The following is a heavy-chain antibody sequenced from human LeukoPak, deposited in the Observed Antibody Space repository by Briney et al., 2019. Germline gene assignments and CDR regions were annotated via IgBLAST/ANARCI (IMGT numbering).Heavy chain of an antibody. D-gene: IGHD3-16*01. CDR1: GDSVSSNSAT. CDR3: ARDSPRLGIRYFDL. CDR2: TYYRSKWYN. J-gene: IGHJ2*01. Sequence: SQTLSLTCAISGDSVSSNSATWNWIRQSPSRGLEWLGRTYYRSKWYNDYAVSVKSRITINPDTSKNQFSLRLNSMTPEDTAVYYCARDSPRLGIRYFDLWGRGTLVSVSS. V-gene: IGHV6-1*01.